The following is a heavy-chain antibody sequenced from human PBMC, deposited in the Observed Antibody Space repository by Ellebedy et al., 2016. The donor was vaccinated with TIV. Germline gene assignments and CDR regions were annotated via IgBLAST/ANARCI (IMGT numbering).Heavy chain of an antibody. V-gene: IGHV3-7*02. CDR1: GFSFSSYY. CDR3: VSTTRSRYFNI. CDR2: IKQDGSVK. J-gene: IGHJ3*02. D-gene: IGHD4-11*01. Sequence: GESLKISCAASGFSFSSYYMFWVRQAPGKGLEWLASIKQDGSVKQYGGSVRGRLTISRDNAENSLYLQMNSLRVEDTALYYCVSTTRSRYFNIWGQGTMVTVSS.